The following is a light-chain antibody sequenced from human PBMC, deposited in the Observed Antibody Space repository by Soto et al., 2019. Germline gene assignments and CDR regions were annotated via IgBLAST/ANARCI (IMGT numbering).Light chain of an antibody. CDR3: QHYYTSPYT. CDR2: KAS. J-gene: IGKJ2*01. V-gene: IGKV1-5*03. Sequence: DIQMTQSPSALSASVGDRVTITCRASQGIDHWLAWYQQKPGKAPKVLVYKASIFKGGVPSRFSGSESGTEFTLTISSLHPDDFATYYCQHYYTSPYTFGQGTKLDMK. CDR1: QGIDHW.